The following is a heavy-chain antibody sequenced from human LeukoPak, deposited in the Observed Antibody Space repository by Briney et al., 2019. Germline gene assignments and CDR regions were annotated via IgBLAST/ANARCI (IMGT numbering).Heavy chain of an antibody. CDR2: INHSGST. CDR1: GGSFSGYY. CDR3: ARDGDTAMDPYFDY. Sequence: SETLSLTCAVYGGSFSGYYWSWIRQPPGKGLEWIGEINHSGSTNYNPSLKSRVTISVDTSKNQFSLKLSSVTAADTAVYYCARDGDTAMDPYFDYWGQGTLVTVSS. D-gene: IGHD5-18*01. V-gene: IGHV4-34*01. J-gene: IGHJ4*02.